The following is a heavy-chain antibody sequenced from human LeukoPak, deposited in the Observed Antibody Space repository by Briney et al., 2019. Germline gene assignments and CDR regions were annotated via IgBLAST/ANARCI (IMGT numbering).Heavy chain of an antibody. CDR3: ARLAPDGYNFLGMDV. D-gene: IGHD5-24*01. CDR1: GCTFSNYW. J-gene: IGHJ6*02. Sequence: GGSLRLSCAASGCTFSNYWMSWVRQAPGQGLEWVANIKQDGDEKYHVDSVRGRFTISRDNAKTSLYLQMNSLRAEDTAVYYCARLAPDGYNFLGMDVWGQGTTVTVSS. V-gene: IGHV3-7*01. CDR2: IKQDGDEK.